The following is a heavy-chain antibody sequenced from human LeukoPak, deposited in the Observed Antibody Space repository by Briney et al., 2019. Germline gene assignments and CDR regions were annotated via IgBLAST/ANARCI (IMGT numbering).Heavy chain of an antibody. Sequence: GGSLRLSCAGSEFIFSTFAMTWVRQPPGKGLEWVSGMVGGGDTYYADFVKGRFTISRDNSKNTVYLQMNSLRVEDTAIYYCAKDLHYNDGRWEFDPWGQGTLVTVSS. V-gene: IGHV3-23*01. D-gene: IGHD5-24*01. CDR2: MVGGGDT. J-gene: IGHJ5*02. CDR3: AKDLHYNDGRWEFDP. CDR1: EFIFSTFA.